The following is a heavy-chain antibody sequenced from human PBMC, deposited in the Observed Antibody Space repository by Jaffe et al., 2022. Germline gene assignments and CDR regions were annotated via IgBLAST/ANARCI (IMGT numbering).Heavy chain of an antibody. CDR1: GFTFSSYE. Sequence: EVQLVESGGGLVQPGGSLRLSCAASGFTFSSYEMNWVRQAPGKGLEWVSYISSSGSTIYYADSVKGRFTISRDNAKNSLYLQMNSLRAEDTAVYYCAREPSTGLLWFGEFWGQGTLVTVSS. V-gene: IGHV3-48*03. CDR3: AREPSTGLLWFGEF. D-gene: IGHD3-10*01. CDR2: ISSSGSTI. J-gene: IGHJ4*02.